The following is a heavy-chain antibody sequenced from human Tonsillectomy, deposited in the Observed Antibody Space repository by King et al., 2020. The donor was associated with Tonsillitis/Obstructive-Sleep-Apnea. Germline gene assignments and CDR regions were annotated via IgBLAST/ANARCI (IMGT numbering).Heavy chain of an antibody. CDR2: ISAQNGDT. J-gene: IGHJ4*02. CDR3: AREAPREIVTGQFVFDY. V-gene: IGHV1-18*01. CDR1: GYTFSNYG. Sequence: VQLVQSGAEVKKPGASVKVSCKATGYTFSNYGISWVRQAPGQGLDWLGWISAQNGDTKYAQNLQGRVTMTEDTSTSMFYMELRSLRADDTAVYYCAREAPREIVTGQFVFDYWGQGTLVTVSS. D-gene: IGHD3-9*01.